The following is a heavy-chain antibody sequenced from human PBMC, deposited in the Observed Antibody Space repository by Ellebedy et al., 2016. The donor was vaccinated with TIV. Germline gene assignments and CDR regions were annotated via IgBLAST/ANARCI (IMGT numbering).Heavy chain of an antibody. V-gene: IGHV4-39*07. CDR2: IYYSGST. J-gene: IGHJ4*02. CDR1: GGSISSSSYY. CDR3: AREICRVEQYYFDY. D-gene: IGHD1-26*01. Sequence: MPSETLSLTCTVSGGSISSSSYYWGWIRQPPGKGLEWIGSIYYSGSTYYNPSLKSRVTISVDTSKNQFSLKLSSVTAADTAVYYCAREICRVEQYYFDYWGQGTLGTVSS.